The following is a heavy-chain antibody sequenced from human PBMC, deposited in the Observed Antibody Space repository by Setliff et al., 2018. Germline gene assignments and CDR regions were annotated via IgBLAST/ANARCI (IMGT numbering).Heavy chain of an antibody. J-gene: IGHJ6*02. D-gene: IGHD5-18*01. CDR3: ARDRTAYSYGLDV. V-gene: IGHV4-38-2*01. CDR2: SNHGGST. CDR1: GYSISSGFS. Sequence: SETLSLTCAVSGYSISSGFSWVWIRQTPGKGLEWIGESNHGGSTSYHPSLKSRLTMSVDTSKNQFSLKLTSVTAADTAVYYCARDRTAYSYGLDVWGQGTTVTVSS.